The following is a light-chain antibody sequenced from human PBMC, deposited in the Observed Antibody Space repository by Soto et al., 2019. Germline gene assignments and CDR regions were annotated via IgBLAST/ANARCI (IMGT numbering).Light chain of an antibody. CDR3: CSYVGSYSYV. V-gene: IGLV2-11*01. Sequence: QSVLTQPRSVSGSPGQSVAISCTGTSSDVGGYNYVSWYQQHPGKAPKLMIYDVTKRPSGVPDRVSGSKSGNTASLTISGLQAEDEADYYCCSYVGSYSYVFGTGTKLTVL. CDR2: DVT. CDR1: SSDVGGYNY. J-gene: IGLJ1*01.